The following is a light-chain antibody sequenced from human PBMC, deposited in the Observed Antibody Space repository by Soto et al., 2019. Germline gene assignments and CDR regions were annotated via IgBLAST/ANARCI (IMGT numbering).Light chain of an antibody. Sequence: EIVVRESGGTQSLCRGERGASAWIATQSVSSYLAWYQQKPGQAPRLLIYDASNRATGIPARFSGSGSGTAFAPTFRRLQPEDFAVYACQQYGSSVWTFGQGTKVDIK. V-gene: IGKV3-11*01. J-gene: IGKJ1*01. CDR1: QSVSSY. CDR2: DAS. CDR3: QQYGSSVWT.